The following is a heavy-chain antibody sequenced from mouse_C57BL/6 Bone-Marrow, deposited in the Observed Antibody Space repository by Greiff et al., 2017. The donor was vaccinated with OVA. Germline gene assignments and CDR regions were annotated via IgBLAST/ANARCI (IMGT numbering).Heavy chain of an antibody. J-gene: IGHJ3*01. CDR2: ISSGGSYT. CDR1: GFTFSSYG. V-gene: IGHV5-6*02. Sequence: EVMLVESGGDLVKPGGSLKLSCAASGFTFSSYGVPWVRQTPDKRLQWVATISSGGSYTYYPDSVKGRFTISRDNAKNTLYLQMSSLKSEDTAMYYCARRGIRDFWAYWGQGTLVTVSA. CDR3: ARRGIRDFWAY. D-gene: IGHD1-3*01.